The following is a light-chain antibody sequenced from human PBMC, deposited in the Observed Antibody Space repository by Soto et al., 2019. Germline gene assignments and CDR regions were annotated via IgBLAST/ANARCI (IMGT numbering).Light chain of an antibody. CDR2: GNS. J-gene: IGLJ1*01. CDR1: SSNIGAGYD. V-gene: IGLV1-40*01. Sequence: QSARTQPPSVSGAPGQRVTISCTGSSSNIGAGYDVHWYQQLPGTAPKLLIYGNSNRPSGVPDRFSGSKSGTSASLAITGLQAEDEADYYCQSYDSSLSALGYVFGTGTKVTVL. CDR3: QSYDSSLSALGYV.